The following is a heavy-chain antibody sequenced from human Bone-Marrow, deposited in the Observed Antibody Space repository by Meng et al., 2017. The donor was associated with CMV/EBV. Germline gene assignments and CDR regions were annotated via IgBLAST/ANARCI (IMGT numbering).Heavy chain of an antibody. CDR3: ARVGNNFWSGRWFDP. D-gene: IGHD3-3*01. V-gene: IGHV4-34*01. J-gene: IGHJ5*02. Sequence: ESLKISCAASGFTFSSYWMSWIRQPPGKGLEWIGEINHSGSTNYNPSLKSRVTISVDTSKNQFSLKLSSVTAADTAVYYCARVGNNFWSGRWFDPWGQGTLVTVSS. CDR1: GFTFSSYW. CDR2: INHSGST.